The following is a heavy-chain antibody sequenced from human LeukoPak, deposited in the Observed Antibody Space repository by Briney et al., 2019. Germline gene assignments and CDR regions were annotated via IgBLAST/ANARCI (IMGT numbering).Heavy chain of an antibody. CDR2: INPNSGGT. CDR1: GYTFTGYY. CDR3: ARDSGYGGNSIDY. Sequence: GASVKVSCKASGYTFTGYYMHWVRQAPGQGLEWMGWINPNSGGTNYAQKFQGRVTMTRDTSISAAYMELSRLRSDDTAVYYCARDSGYGGNSIDYRGQGTLVTVSS. D-gene: IGHD4-23*01. V-gene: IGHV1-2*02. J-gene: IGHJ4*02.